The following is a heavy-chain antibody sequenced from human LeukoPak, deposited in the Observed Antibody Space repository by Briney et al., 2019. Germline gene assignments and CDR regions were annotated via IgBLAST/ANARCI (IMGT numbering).Heavy chain of an antibody. D-gene: IGHD6-13*01. CDR1: GFTFSSYS. CDR2: ISGSGGST. J-gene: IGHJ6*02. Sequence: PGGSLRLSCAASGFTFSSYSMSWVRQAPGKGLEWVSAISGSGGSTYYADSVKGRFTISRDNSKNTLYLQMNSLRAEDTAVYYCAKVAIAAGVFDGMDVWGQGTTVTVSS. V-gene: IGHV3-23*01. CDR3: AKVAIAAGVFDGMDV.